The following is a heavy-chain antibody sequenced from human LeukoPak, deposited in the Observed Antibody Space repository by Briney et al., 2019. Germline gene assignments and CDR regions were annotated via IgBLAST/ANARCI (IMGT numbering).Heavy chain of an antibody. Sequence: ASVKVSCKASGYTFTGYYMHWVRQAPGQGLEWMGWISAYNGNTNYAQKLQGRVTMTTDTSTSTAYMELRSLRSDDTAVYYCARDERSRWWFDPWGQGTLVTVSS. CDR1: GYTFTGYY. CDR2: ISAYNGNT. D-gene: IGHD4-23*01. V-gene: IGHV1-18*04. J-gene: IGHJ5*02. CDR3: ARDERSRWWFDP.